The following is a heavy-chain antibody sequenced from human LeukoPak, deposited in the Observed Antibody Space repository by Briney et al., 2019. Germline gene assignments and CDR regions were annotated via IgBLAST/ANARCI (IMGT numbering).Heavy chain of an antibody. J-gene: IGHJ4*02. CDR3: ARAHGGWSSLDY. V-gene: IGHV4-59*01. CDR1: GGSISSYY. D-gene: IGHD6-19*01. CDR2: IYYSGST. Sequence: SETLSLTCTVSGGSISSYYWSWIRQPPGKGLEWIGYIYYSGSTNYNPSLKSRVTISVDTSKNQFSLKLSSVTAADTAVYYCARAHGGWSSLDYWGQGTLVTVSS.